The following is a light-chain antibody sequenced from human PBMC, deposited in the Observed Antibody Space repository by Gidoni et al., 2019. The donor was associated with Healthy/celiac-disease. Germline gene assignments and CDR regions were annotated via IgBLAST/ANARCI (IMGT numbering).Light chain of an antibody. V-gene: IGLV2-23*01. CDR2: EGS. J-gene: IGLJ1*01. CDR1: SSDVGSYNL. CDR3: CSYAGSPWV. Sequence: QSALTPPATASVSPGQSITISCTGTSSDVGSYNLVSWYQQHPGKAPKLLIYEGSKRPSGVSNRFSGSKSGNTASLTISGLKAEDEADYYCCSYAGSPWVFGTGTKVTVL.